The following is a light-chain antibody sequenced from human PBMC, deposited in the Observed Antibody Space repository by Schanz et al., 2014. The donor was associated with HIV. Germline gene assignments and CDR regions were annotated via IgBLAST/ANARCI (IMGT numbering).Light chain of an antibody. V-gene: IGKV3-15*01. Sequence: EMVMTQSPATLSASPGERATLSCRASQSIGSNLAWYQQKPGQAPRLLIYGASTRAPSFPARFSGSGSGTDFTLTIGRLEPEDFAVYFCQQYGGLPWTFGQGTKVEIK. CDR1: QSIGSN. CDR3: QQYGGLPWT. J-gene: IGKJ1*01. CDR2: GAS.